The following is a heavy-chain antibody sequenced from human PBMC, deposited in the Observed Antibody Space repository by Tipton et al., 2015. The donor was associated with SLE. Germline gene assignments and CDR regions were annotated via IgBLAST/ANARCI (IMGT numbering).Heavy chain of an antibody. Sequence: TLSLTCNVSGYSIRDGYYWGWIRQAPGKGLEWIGTIHHSGITYYNPSLKSRVTISVDTSKNQFSLKVRSVTAADTAVYYCAREYSGYDYRTFVHWGQGTLVTVSS. J-gene: IGHJ4*02. CDR3: AREYSGYDYRTFVH. CDR2: IHHSGIT. D-gene: IGHD5-12*01. CDR1: GYSIRDGYY. V-gene: IGHV4-38-2*02.